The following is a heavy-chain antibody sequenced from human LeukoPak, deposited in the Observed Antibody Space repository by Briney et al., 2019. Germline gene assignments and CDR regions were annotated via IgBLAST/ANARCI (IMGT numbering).Heavy chain of an antibody. J-gene: IGHJ6*03. CDR2: ISSDGSST. CDR3: AYGSGREGYMDV. CDR1: GFTFSSYW. V-gene: IGHV3-74*01. Sequence: GGSLRLSCAASGFTFSSYWMHWVRQGPGKGLVWVSFISSDGSSTSYADSVKGRFTISGDNAKNTLYLQMNSLRAEDTAVYYCAYGSGREGYMDVWGKGTTVTVSS. D-gene: IGHD3-10*01.